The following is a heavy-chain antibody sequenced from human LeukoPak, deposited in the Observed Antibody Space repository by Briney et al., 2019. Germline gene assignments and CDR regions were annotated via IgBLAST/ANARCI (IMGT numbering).Heavy chain of an antibody. D-gene: IGHD2-2*01. J-gene: IGHJ6*02. CDR3: ARGTLCSSTSCRNYYYYGMDV. Sequence: SETLSLTCTVSGGSISSSSYYWGWIRQPPGKGLEWIGSIYYSGSTYYNPSLKSRVTISVDTSKNQFSMKLSSVTAADTAVYYCARGTLCSSTSCRNYYYYGMDVWGQGTTVTVSS. CDR2: IYYSGST. V-gene: IGHV4-39*01. CDR1: GGSISSSSYY.